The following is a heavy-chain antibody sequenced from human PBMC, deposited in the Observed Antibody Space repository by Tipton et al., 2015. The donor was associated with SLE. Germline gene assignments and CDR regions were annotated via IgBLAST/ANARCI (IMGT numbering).Heavy chain of an antibody. CDR3: AKIMRGPSFYYYYMDV. CDR2: IFYSGNT. V-gene: IGHV4-39*01. Sequence: TLSLTCTVSGVFISTSSDYWGWIRQPPGKGLEWIGDIFYSGNTYYNPSLESRVTMSVDTSKNQFSLKLRSVTAADTSVYYCAKIMRGPSFYYYYMDVWGKGTTVTVSS. CDR1: GVFISTSSDY. J-gene: IGHJ6*03. D-gene: IGHD3-10*01.